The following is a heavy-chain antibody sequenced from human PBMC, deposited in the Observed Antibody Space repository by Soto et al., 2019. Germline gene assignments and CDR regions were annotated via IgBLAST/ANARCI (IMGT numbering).Heavy chain of an antibody. CDR3: AKEGYCSSTSCQGDYYYYYGMDV. CDR1: GFTFSSYG. Sequence: GGSLRLSCAASGFTFSSYGMHWVRQAPGKGLEWVAVISYDGSNKYYADSVKGRFTISRDNSKNTLYLQMNSLRAEDTAVYYCAKEGYCSSTSCQGDYYYYYGMDVWGQGTTVTVSS. D-gene: IGHD2-2*01. J-gene: IGHJ6*02. V-gene: IGHV3-30*18. CDR2: ISYDGSNK.